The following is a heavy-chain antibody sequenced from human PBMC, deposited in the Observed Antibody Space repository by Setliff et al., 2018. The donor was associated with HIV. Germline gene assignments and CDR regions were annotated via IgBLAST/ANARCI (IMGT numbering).Heavy chain of an antibody. V-gene: IGHV4-39*01. Sequence: SETLSLTCTVSGDSISSSIYYWGWVRQPPGKGLEWIGGIYYTGSPFYNPSLKSRVTISVDTSNNQFSLKLSSVTAADAAVYYCARGGGTSSPIDYHYYIDVWGKGTTFTVSS. D-gene: IGHD6-6*01. CDR3: ARGGGTSSPIDYHYYIDV. CDR2: IYYTGSP. CDR1: GDSISSSIYY. J-gene: IGHJ6*03.